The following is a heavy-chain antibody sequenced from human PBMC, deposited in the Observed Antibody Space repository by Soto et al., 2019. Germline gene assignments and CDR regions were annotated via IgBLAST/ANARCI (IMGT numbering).Heavy chain of an antibody. CDR1: GGSISSYY. Sequence: SETLSLTCTVSGGSISSYYCSWIRQPPGKGLEWIGYIYYSGSTNYNPSLKSRVTISVDTSKNQFSLKLSSVNAADTAVYYCASLPELGKDYLGQGTLVAFSS. CDR2: IYYSGST. V-gene: IGHV4-59*01. CDR3: ASLPELGKDY. J-gene: IGHJ4*02. D-gene: IGHD3-3*02.